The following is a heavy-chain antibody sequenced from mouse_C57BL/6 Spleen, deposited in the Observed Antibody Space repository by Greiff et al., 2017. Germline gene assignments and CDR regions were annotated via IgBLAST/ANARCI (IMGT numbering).Heavy chain of an antibody. V-gene: IGHV1-53*01. Sequence: VQLQQPGPELVKPGASVKLSCKASGYTFTSYWMHWVKQRPGQGLEWIGNINPSNGGTNYNEKFKSKATLTVDKSSSTAYMQLSSLTSEDAAVYYCASDSSGYYAMDYWGQGTSVTVSS. CDR2: INPSNGGT. D-gene: IGHD3-2*02. CDR3: ASDSSGYYAMDY. J-gene: IGHJ4*01. CDR1: GYTFTSYW.